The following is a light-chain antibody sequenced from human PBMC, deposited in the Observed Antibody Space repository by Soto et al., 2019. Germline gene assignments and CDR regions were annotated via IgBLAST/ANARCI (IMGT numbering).Light chain of an antibody. CDR1: QSLLNSANDKIH. Sequence: DIVMTQSPASLAVSLGERATINCKFSQSLLNSANDKIHLAWYQQKPGQPPKLLIWRASTRDSGVPDRFSGSGSGTDFTLTINSLQAEDVATYYCQQYFSAHLTFGGGTKVEI. CDR2: RAS. CDR3: QQYFSAHLT. J-gene: IGKJ4*01. V-gene: IGKV4-1*01.